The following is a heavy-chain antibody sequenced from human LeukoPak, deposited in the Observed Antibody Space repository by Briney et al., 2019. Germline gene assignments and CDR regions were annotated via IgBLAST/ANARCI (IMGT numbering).Heavy chain of an antibody. CDR2: ISYDGSNK. J-gene: IGHJ1*01. CDR3: AKPRDIAAAGIGFQH. Sequence: GGSLRLSCAASGFTFNSHAMHWARQAPGKGLEWVAVISYDGSNKYNAASVKGRFTISRDNSKNTLYLQMNNLRAEDTAVYYCAKPRDIAAAGIGFQHWGQGTLVTVSS. V-gene: IGHV3-30-3*02. D-gene: IGHD6-13*01. CDR1: GFTFNSHA.